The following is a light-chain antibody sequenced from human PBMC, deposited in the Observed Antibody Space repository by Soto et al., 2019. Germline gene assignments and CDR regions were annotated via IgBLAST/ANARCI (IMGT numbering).Light chain of an antibody. V-gene: IGLV2-14*01. CDR2: DVS. CDR3: SSYTTGSTV. J-gene: IGLJ1*01. Sequence: QSALTQPASVSGSPGQSITISCTGTSSDVGGYNYVSWYQQHPGKAPKLMIYDVSNRPSGVSNRFSGSKSGNTASLTISGLQAEDEADYYCSSYTTGSTVFGTGTKLTVL. CDR1: SSDVGGYNY.